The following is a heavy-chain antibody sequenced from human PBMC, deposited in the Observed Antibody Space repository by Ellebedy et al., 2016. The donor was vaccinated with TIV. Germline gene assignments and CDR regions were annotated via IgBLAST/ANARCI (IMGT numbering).Heavy chain of an antibody. CDR2: IYSGGTT. CDR3: ARRYCSDITCAE. Sequence: GGSLRLSXAASGLTVSNNYMNWVRQAPGKGLEWVSVIYSGGTTYYADSVKGRFTISRDNSKNTVYLQMNSLRAEDTAVYYCARRYCSDITCAEWGQGTLVTVSS. D-gene: IGHD2-15*01. V-gene: IGHV3-66*01. CDR1: GLTVSNNY. J-gene: IGHJ4*02.